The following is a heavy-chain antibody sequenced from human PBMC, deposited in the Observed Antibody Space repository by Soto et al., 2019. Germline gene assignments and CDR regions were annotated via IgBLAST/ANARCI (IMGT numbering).Heavy chain of an antibody. D-gene: IGHD3-10*01. Sequence: SETLSLTCSVSGDSITTIGYYWSWVRQHPGKGLEWIGYIYHTGSTCYNPSLKGRVTISLDTSKQQFSLNLTSVTAADTAVYYCSRLRDTYFFDSWGQGTLVTVSS. CDR2: IYHTGST. CDR1: GDSITTIGYY. CDR3: SRLRDTYFFDS. V-gene: IGHV4-31*03. J-gene: IGHJ4*02.